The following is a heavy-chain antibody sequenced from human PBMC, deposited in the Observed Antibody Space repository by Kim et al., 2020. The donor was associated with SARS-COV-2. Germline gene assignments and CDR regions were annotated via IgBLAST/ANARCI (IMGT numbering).Heavy chain of an antibody. J-gene: IGHJ4*02. Sequence: SETLSLTCAVYGGSFSGYYWSWIRQPPGKGLEWIGEINHSGSTNYNPSLKSRVTISVDTSKNQFSLKLSSVTAADTAVYYCARAPASILWWGESKNYFDYWGQGTLVTVSS. CDR1: GGSFSGYY. CDR2: INHSGST. D-gene: IGHD2-21*01. V-gene: IGHV4-34*01. CDR3: ARAPASILWWGESKNYFDY.